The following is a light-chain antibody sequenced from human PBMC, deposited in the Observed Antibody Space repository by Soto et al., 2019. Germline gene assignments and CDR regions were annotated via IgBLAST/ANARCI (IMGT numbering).Light chain of an antibody. V-gene: IGKV3-15*01. CDR3: QQYNNWPLYT. J-gene: IGKJ2*01. CDR2: GAS. Sequence: IVMTQSPATLSVSPGDRVTLSCRASQSVSSDLAWYQQRPGQPPRLLIYGASTRATRIPDRFSGTVSVTEFTLTISSLQSEDFASYYWQQYNNWPLYTFGQGTNLDIK. CDR1: QSVSSD.